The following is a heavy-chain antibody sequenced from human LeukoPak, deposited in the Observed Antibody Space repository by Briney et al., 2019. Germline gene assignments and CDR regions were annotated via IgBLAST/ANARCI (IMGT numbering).Heavy chain of an antibody. V-gene: IGHV3-30*04. D-gene: IGHD3-10*01. CDR3: ARSSGSGSYPPYHFDY. CDR2: ISYDGSHK. J-gene: IGHJ4*02. CDR1: GFTFSSYA. Sequence: GGSLRLSCAASGFTFSSYAIHWVRQAPGKGLEWVAVISYDGSHKYYADSVKGRFTISRDNSKNTLYLQMNSLRAEDTAVYYCARSSGSGSYPPYHFDYWGQGTLVTVSS.